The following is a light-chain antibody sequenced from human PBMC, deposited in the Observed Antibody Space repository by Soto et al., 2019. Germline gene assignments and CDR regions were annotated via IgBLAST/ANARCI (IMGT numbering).Light chain of an antibody. Sequence: QSVLTQPPSVPGAPGQRVTISCTGSSSNIGAGYDVHWYQQLPGTAPKLLIYGNSNRPSGVPDRFSGSKSGTSASLAITGLQAEDEADYYCQSYYSSLSGFVVFGGGTQLTVL. CDR2: GNS. CDR1: SSNIGAGYD. CDR3: QSYYSSLSGFVV. J-gene: IGLJ2*01. V-gene: IGLV1-40*01.